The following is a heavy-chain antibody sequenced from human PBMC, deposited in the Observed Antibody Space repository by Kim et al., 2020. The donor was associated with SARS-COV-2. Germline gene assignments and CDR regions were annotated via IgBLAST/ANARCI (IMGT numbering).Heavy chain of an antibody. Sequence: YYNPSLKSRVTISVDTSKNQFSLKLSSVTAADTAVYYCASFMVRGVIPDYWGQGTLVTVSS. J-gene: IGHJ4*02. CDR3: ASFMVRGVIPDY. V-gene: IGHV4-39*07. D-gene: IGHD3-10*01.